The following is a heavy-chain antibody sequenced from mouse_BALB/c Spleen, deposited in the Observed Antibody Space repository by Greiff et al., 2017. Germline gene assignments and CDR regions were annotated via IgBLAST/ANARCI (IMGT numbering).Heavy chain of an antibody. V-gene: IGHV5-17*02. CDR3: ARSYYGNYGFAY. D-gene: IGHD2-1*01. Sequence: EVMLVESGGGLVQPGGSRKVSCAASGFTFSSFGMHWVRQAPEKGLEWIAYISSGSSTIYYADTVKGRFTISRDNPKNTLFLQMTSLRSEDTAMYYCARSYYGNYGFAYWGQGTLVTVSA. CDR1: GFTFSSFG. CDR2: ISSGSSTI. J-gene: IGHJ3*01.